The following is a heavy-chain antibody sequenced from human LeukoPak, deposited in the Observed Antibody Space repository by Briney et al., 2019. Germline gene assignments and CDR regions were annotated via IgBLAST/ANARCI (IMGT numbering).Heavy chain of an antibody. CDR2: IYPGDSDT. V-gene: IGHV5-51*01. CDR1: EYSFTSYW. J-gene: IGHJ3*02. D-gene: IGHD6-13*01. Sequence: GESLKISCKGSEYSFTSYWIGWVRQMPGKGLEWRGIIYPGDSDTRYSPSFQGQVTISADKSISTAYLQWSSLKASDTAIYYCARRKAAAAATTAFDIWGQGTMVTVSS. CDR3: ARRKAAAAATTAFDI.